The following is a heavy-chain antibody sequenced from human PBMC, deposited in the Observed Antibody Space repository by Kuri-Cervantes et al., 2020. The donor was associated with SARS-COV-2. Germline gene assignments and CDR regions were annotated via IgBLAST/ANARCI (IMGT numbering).Heavy chain of an antibody. CDR2: IYYSGRT. J-gene: IGHJ4*02. D-gene: IGHD6-19*01. CDR3: ATISASYSSGWYALY. CDR1: DGSISSSSYY. Sequence: SETLSLTCTVADGSISSSSYYWGCIRQPPGKGLEWIGRIYYSGRTYYNPSLKSRVTISVDTSKNQFSLKLSSVTAADTAVYYGATISASYSSGWYALYWGQGTLVTVSS. V-gene: IGHV4-39*07.